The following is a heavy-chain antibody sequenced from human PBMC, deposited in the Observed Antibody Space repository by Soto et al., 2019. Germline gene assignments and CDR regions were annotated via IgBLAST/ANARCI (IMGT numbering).Heavy chain of an antibody. D-gene: IGHD6-19*01. CDR1: GFTFSSYA. CDR2: ISGSGGST. V-gene: IGHV3-23*01. Sequence: GGSLRLSCAASGFTFSSYAMSWVRQAPGKGLEWVSAISGSGGSTYYADSVKGRFTISRDNSKNTLYLQMNSLRAEDTAVYYCAKVVVWLVRPAYGMDVWGQGTTVTVSS. J-gene: IGHJ6*02. CDR3: AKVVVWLVRPAYGMDV.